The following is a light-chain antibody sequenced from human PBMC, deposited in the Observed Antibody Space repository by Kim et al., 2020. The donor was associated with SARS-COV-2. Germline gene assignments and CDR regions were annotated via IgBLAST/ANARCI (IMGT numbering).Light chain of an antibody. Sequence: DIQMTQSPSSLSASVGDRVTITCRASQSISSYLNWYQQKPGKAPKLLIYAASSLQSGVPSRFSGSGSGTEFTLTISSLQPDDFATYYCQQNYSTHPTFGPGTKVDIK. J-gene: IGKJ1*01. CDR1: QSISSY. CDR3: QQNYSTHPT. V-gene: IGKV1-39*01. CDR2: AAS.